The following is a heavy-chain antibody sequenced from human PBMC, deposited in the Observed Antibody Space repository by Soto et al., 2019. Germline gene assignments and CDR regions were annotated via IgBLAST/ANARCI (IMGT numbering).Heavy chain of an antibody. D-gene: IGHD3-3*01. CDR2: IYYSGST. Sequence: QLQLQESGPGLVKPSETLSLTCTVSGGSISSSSYYWGWIRQPPGKGLEWIGSIYYSGSTYYNPSLKSRVTISVDTSKNQFSLKLSSVTAADTAVYYCARLHYDFVEYGMDVWGQGTTVTVSS. CDR3: ARLHYDFVEYGMDV. CDR1: GGSISSSSYY. V-gene: IGHV4-39*01. J-gene: IGHJ6*02.